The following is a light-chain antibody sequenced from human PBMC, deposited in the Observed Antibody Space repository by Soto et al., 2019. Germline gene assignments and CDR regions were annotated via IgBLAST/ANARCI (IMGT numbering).Light chain of an antibody. J-gene: IGLJ1*01. CDR3: VSYAGSYTYL. V-gene: IGLV2-23*01. CDR2: EAS. CDR1: SSDVGSYNF. Sequence: HSALTQPASVSSSPVQSITISCTGTSSDVGSYNFVSWYQQYPGKAPKVMIYEASKRPSGVSNRFSASKSGNTASLTISGLQADDEADYYCVSYAGSYTYLFGTGTKV.